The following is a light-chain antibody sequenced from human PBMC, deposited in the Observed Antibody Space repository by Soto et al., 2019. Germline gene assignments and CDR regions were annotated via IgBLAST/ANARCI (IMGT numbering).Light chain of an antibody. CDR3: QQTSSAPFT. CDR2: DAA. CDR1: QNINTY. V-gene: IGKV1-39*01. J-gene: IGKJ3*01. Sequence: DIQMTQSPYSLSAAVGDRVTIACRASQNINTYLNWYQQKPGKAPKLLIFDAASLQSGVPSRFSGGGSRTDFTLTITRLKPEDFANYYCQQTSSAPFTFAPGTKVDIK.